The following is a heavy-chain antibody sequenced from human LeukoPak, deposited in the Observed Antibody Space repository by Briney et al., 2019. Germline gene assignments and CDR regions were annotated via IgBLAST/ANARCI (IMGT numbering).Heavy chain of an antibody. Sequence: PGGSLRLSCAASGFTLTTYAMTWVRQAPGKGLEWVSAIGGDGGTTYYAHSVRGRFTVSEDNSENTLYLRMNSLRAEDTAVYYCARVPGSYYVDFDYWGQGTLVTVSS. V-gene: IGHV3-23*01. CDR1: GFTLTTYA. D-gene: IGHD3-10*01. CDR2: IGGDGGTT. CDR3: ARVPGSYYVDFDY. J-gene: IGHJ4*02.